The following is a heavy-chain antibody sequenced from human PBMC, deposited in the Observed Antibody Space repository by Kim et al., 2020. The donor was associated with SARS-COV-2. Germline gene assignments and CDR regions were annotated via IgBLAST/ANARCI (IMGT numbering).Heavy chain of an antibody. Sequence: SETLSLTCAVSGGSISSSNWWSWVRQPPGKGLEWIGEIYHSGSTNYNPSLKSRVTISVDKSKNQFSLKLSSVTAADTAVYYCARERGKVGDEYFQHWGQGTLVTVSS. CDR2: IYHSGST. D-gene: IGHD4-17*01. CDR3: ARERGKVGDEYFQH. V-gene: IGHV4-4*02. CDR1: GGSISSSNW. J-gene: IGHJ1*01.